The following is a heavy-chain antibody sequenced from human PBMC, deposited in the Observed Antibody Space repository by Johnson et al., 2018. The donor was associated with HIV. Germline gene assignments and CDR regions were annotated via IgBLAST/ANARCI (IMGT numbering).Heavy chain of an antibody. V-gene: IGHV3-7*01. CDR2: IKQDGTEK. J-gene: IGHJ3*02. CDR3: AKAYCPGCDAFEI. CDR1: GFTFSSYW. D-gene: IGHD2-21*01. Sequence: VQLVESGGGLVQPGGSLRLSCAASGFTFSSYWMSWVRQAPGKGLEWVANIKQDGTEKYYVGSVKGRFTISRDNAKNSLYLQMNSLRTEDSGVYYCAKAYCPGCDAFEIWGQGTMVTVSS.